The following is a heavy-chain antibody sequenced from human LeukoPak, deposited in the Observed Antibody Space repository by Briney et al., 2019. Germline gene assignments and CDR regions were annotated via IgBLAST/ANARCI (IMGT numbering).Heavy chain of an antibody. V-gene: IGHV1-46*01. CDR2: INPGGRST. J-gene: IGHJ5*02. Sequence: ASVKVSCKASGYTFTNYYIHWVRQAPGQGLEWMGIINPGGRSTSYAQKFQGRVTMTRDTSTSTVYMELSSLRSEDTAVYYCARDNSGGSTWWFDPWGQGTLVTVSS. D-gene: IGHD2-15*01. CDR1: GYTFTNYY. CDR3: ARDNSGGSTWWFDP.